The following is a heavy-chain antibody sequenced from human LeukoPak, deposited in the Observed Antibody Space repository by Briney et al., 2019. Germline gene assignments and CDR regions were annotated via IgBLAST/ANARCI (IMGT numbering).Heavy chain of an antibody. J-gene: IGHJ4*02. D-gene: IGHD6-13*01. CDR1: GGSFSGYS. V-gene: IGHV4-34*01. CDR2: INHSGST. Sequence: SETLSLTCAVYGGSFSGYSWSWIRQPPGKGREWIGEINHSGSTNYNPSLKSRVTISVDTSKNQFSLKLNSVTAADTAVFYCAGGRWHPSVRVDYWGQGTLVTVSS. CDR3: AGGRWHPSVRVDY.